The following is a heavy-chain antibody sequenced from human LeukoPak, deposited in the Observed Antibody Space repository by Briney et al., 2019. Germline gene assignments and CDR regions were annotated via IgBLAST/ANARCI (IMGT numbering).Heavy chain of an antibody. V-gene: IGHV3-74*01. Sequence: PGGSLRLSCAASGFTFSSYWMHWVRQAPGKGLVWVSRIKTDGSSTSYADSVKGRFTISRDNAKNSLSLRMNSLSAEDTAVYYCATGYSSGWYFYFQHWGQGSLVSVSS. CDR3: ATGYSSGWYFYFQH. CDR2: IKTDGSST. J-gene: IGHJ1*01. CDR1: GFTFSSYW. D-gene: IGHD6-19*01.